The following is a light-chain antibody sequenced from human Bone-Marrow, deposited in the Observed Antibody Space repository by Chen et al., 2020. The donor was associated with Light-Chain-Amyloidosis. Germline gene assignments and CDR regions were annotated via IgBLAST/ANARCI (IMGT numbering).Light chain of an antibody. Sequence: SYVLTHPSSVSVAPGQTATIACGGNNIGSKSVHWYQQTPGQAPLLVVYDDSDRPSGIPERLSGSNSGTTATLTISRVEAGDEADYYCQVWDRSSDRPVFGGGTKLTVL. CDR2: DDS. CDR3: QVWDRSSDRPV. CDR1: NIGSKS. J-gene: IGLJ3*02. V-gene: IGLV3-21*02.